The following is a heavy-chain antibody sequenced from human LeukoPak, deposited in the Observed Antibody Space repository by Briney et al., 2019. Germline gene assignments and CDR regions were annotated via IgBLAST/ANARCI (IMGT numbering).Heavy chain of an antibody. CDR2: ISSSSSYI. CDR3: ARLPIYGSGRDY. J-gene: IGHJ4*02. CDR1: GYTFSRYS. V-gene: IGHV3-21*01. Sequence: PGGSLRLSCAASGYTFSRYSMNWVCQAPGKGLERVSSISSSSSYIYYADSVKGRFTISRDNVKNSLYLQMNSLRAEDTAVYYCARLPIYGSGRDYWGQGTLVTVSS. D-gene: IGHD3-10*01.